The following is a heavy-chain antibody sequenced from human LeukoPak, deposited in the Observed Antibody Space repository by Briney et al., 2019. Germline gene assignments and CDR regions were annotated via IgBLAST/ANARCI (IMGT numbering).Heavy chain of an antibody. D-gene: IGHD6-19*01. J-gene: IGHJ4*02. CDR2: IKKDVGEK. CDR3: ARDTSSGWYYFDY. CDR1: GFTFSSHW. V-gene: IGHV3-7*03. Sequence: GGSRRLSCAASGFTFSSHWMTWIRKAPGKGLEWVASIKKDVGEKFYVDSVKGRFTISRDNSKNTLYLQMNSLRAEDTAVYYCARDTSSGWYYFDYWGQGTLVTVSS.